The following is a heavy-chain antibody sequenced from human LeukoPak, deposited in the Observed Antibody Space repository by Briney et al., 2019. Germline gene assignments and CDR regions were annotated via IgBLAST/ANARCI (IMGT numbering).Heavy chain of an antibody. CDR3: ARDSHKFDSSGYYPDAFDI. CDR1: GFTFSSYW. CDR2: INTDGSTT. V-gene: IGHV3-74*03. D-gene: IGHD3-22*01. Sequence: GGSLRLSCAASGFTFSSYWMDWVRQAPGKGLVWVSRINTDGSTTKYADSVKGRFTISRDNAKNTLYLQMNSLRAEDTAVYYCARDSHKFDSSGYYPDAFDIWGQGTMVTVSS. J-gene: IGHJ3*02.